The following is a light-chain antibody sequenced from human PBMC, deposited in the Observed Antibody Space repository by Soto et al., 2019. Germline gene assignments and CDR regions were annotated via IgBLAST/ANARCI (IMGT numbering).Light chain of an antibody. J-gene: IGLJ1*01. CDR2: DVS. CDR3: SSYTGTSTLYV. Sequence: QSALTQPASVSGSPGQSITISCTGTSSDIGGYNYVSWYQQLPGKVPKLIIYDVSNRPSGVSDRFSGSKSGNAASLTISGLQAEDEADYNCSSYTGTSTLYVFGTGTKLTFL. CDR1: SSDIGGYNY. V-gene: IGLV2-14*03.